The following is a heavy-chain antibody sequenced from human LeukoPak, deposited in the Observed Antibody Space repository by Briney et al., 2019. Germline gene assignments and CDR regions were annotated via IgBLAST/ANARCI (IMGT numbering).Heavy chain of an antibody. Sequence: GRSLRLSCAASGFTFSSYGMHWVRQAPGKGLEWVAVIWYDGSNKYYADSVKGRFTISRDNSKNTLYLQMNSLRAEDTAVYYCARGEADSSGYYPDYWGQGTLVTVSS. D-gene: IGHD3-22*01. CDR1: GFTFSSYG. V-gene: IGHV3-33*08. J-gene: IGHJ4*02. CDR3: ARGEADSSGYYPDY. CDR2: IWYDGSNK.